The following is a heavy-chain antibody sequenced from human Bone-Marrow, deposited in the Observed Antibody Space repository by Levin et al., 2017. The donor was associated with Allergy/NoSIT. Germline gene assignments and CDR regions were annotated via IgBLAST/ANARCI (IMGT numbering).Heavy chain of an antibody. V-gene: IGHV4-39*01. CDR1: SVSISSDSY. D-gene: IGHD1-1*01. CDR2: IYYTGTT. Sequence: SETLSLTCTVSSVSISSDSYWGWIRQTPGKGLEWIGSIYYTGTTYYNPSLKSRVTISVDTSENQFSLRLSSVTAADPALYYCTRHHRSWKKPLERFDYWGQGTLVTVSS. CDR3: TRHHRSWKKPLERFDY. J-gene: IGHJ4*02.